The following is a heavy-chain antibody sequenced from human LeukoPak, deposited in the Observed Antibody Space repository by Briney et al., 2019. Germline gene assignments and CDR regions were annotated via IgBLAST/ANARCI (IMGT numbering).Heavy chain of an antibody. J-gene: IGHJ3*01. D-gene: IGHD3-16*02. Sequence: ASVKVSCKTSGYTFTSYGISWVRQAPGQGLEWMGWISAYNGNTNHAQKFQGRVTMTTDTSTTTAYMELRSLRSDDTAVYYCARDLVTFGGVIVSHFWGQGTMVTVSS. CDR2: ISAYNGNT. CDR1: GYTFTSYG. CDR3: ARDLVTFGGVIVSHF. V-gene: IGHV1-18*01.